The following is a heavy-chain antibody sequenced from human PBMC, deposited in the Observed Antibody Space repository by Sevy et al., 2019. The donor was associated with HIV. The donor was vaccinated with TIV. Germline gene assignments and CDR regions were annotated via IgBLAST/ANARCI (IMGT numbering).Heavy chain of an antibody. V-gene: IGHV3-23*01. D-gene: IGHD3-10*01. CDR3: AKAWFGEHTDDY. Sequence: GGSLRLSCAASGFTFSSYAMSWVRQAPGKGLEWVSAISGSGGSTYYADSVKGRFTNSRDNSKNTLYLQMNSLRAEDRAVYFCAKAWFGEHTDDYWGQGTLVTVSS. J-gene: IGHJ4*02. CDR1: GFTFSSYA. CDR2: ISGSGGST.